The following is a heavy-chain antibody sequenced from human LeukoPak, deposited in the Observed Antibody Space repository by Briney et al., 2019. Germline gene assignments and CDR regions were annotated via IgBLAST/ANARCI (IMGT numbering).Heavy chain of an antibody. Sequence: HGESLKISCKGSGYSFTSYWISLVRQMPGKGLEWMGRIDPSDSYTNYNPSFQGHVTISADKSISTAYLQWSSLKASDTAMYYCARHSSGYDSSPCGYWGQGTLVTVSS. CDR3: ARHSSGYDSSPCGY. V-gene: IGHV5-10-1*01. J-gene: IGHJ4*02. CDR2: IDPSDSYT. D-gene: IGHD5-12*01. CDR1: GYSFTSYW.